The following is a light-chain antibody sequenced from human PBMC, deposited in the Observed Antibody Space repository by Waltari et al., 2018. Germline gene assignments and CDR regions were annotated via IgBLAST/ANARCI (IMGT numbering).Light chain of an antibody. Sequence: QSALTQPASVSGSPGQSITISCTGTSSYVGFYHYVSWYQQHPGKAPKLIIYDGSERPSGVSNRFSGSKSGNTASLTISGLQAEDEADYYCNSYAGSSSWVFGGGTKLTVL. CDR1: SSYVGFYHY. CDR3: NSYAGSSSWV. CDR2: DGS. J-gene: IGLJ3*02. V-gene: IGLV2-14*01.